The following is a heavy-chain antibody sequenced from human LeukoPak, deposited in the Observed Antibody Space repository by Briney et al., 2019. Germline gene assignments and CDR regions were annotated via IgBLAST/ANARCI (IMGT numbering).Heavy chain of an antibody. J-gene: IGHJ4*02. CDR2: IYYSGST. Sequence: SETLSLTCTVSGGSISSSSYYWGWIRQPPGKGLEWIGSIYYSGSTYYNPSLKSRVTIPVDTSKNQFSLKLSSVTAADTAVYYCAKSGYNRFDYWGQGTLVTVSS. CDR1: GGSISSSSYY. V-gene: IGHV4-39*07. D-gene: IGHD5-24*01. CDR3: AKSGYNRFDY.